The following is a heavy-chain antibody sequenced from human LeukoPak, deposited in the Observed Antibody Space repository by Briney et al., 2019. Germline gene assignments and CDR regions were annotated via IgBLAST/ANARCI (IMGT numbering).Heavy chain of an antibody. J-gene: IGHJ3*02. CDR1: GFTFSSYS. Sequence: GGSLRLSCAASGFTFSSYSMNWVRQAPGKGLEWVSYISSSSTIYYADSVKGRFALSRDNAKNSLYLQMNSLRAEDTAVYYCARDHHRRLYDSQARNTFDIWGQGTMVTVSS. CDR3: ARDHHRRLYDSQARNTFDI. D-gene: IGHD3-22*01. CDR2: ISSSSTI. V-gene: IGHV3-48*01.